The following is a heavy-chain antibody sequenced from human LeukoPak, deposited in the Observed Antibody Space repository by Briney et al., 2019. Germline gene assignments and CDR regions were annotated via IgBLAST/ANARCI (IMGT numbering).Heavy chain of an antibody. D-gene: IGHD2-2*01. J-gene: IGHJ3*02. CDR3: ASPGYQLLSRAAFDI. CDR1: GFTFSSYA. Sequence: PGGSLRLSCAASGFTFSSYAMSWVRQAPGKGLEWVSVIYSGGSTYYADSVKGRFTISRDNSKNTLYLQMNSLRAEDTAVYYCASPGYQLLSRAAFDICGQGKIVTVSS. V-gene: IGHV3-66*01. CDR2: IYSGGST.